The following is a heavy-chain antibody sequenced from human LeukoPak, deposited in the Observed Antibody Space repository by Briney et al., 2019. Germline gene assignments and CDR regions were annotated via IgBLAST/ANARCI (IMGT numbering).Heavy chain of an antibody. CDR2: IYPGDSDT. V-gene: IGHV5-51*01. CDR1: GYSFTSYW. J-gene: IGHJ6*03. Sequence: GESLKISCKGSGYSFTSYWIGWVRQMPGKGLEWMGIIYPGDSDTRYSPSFQGQVTISADKSISTAYLQWSSLKASDTAMYYCARLPMKRSVAGTKYYYYMDVWGKGTTVTASS. CDR3: ARLPMKRSVAGTKYYYYMDV. D-gene: IGHD6-19*01.